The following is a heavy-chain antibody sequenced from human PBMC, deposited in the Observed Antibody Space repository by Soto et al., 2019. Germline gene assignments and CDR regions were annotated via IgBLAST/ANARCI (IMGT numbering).Heavy chain of an antibody. J-gene: IGHJ6*02. CDR3: AGWNCESGLDV. Sequence: QITLKESGPTLVRPTQTLTLTCSFSGFSLNTNGMGVGWIRQPPGKALEWLTFIYWDEDKRYSPSLKTRLTVTTDTSQNEVVLTLTNLDPVDTGTYYCAGWNCESGLDVWGQGTTVTVSS. D-gene: IGHD1-7*01. CDR1: GFSLNTNGMG. CDR2: IYWDEDK. V-gene: IGHV2-5*02.